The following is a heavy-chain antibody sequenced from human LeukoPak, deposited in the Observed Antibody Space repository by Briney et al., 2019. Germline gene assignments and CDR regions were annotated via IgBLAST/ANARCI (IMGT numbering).Heavy chain of an antibody. CDR2: ISWNSGSI. V-gene: IGHV3-9*01. Sequence: PGGSLRLSCAASGFTFDDYAMHWVRQAPGKGLEWVSGISWNSGSIGYADSVKGRFTISRDNAKNSLYLQMNSLRVDDTAVYYCARISGSFYDYFDYWGQGALVSVSS. J-gene: IGHJ4*02. CDR3: ARISGSFYDYFDY. CDR1: GFTFDDYA. D-gene: IGHD3-22*01.